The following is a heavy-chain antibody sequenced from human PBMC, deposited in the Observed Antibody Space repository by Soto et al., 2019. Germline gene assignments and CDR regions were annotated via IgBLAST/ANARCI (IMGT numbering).Heavy chain of an antibody. Sequence: GESLKISCKGSGYSFTSYWIGWVRQMPGKGLEWMGIIYPGDSDTRYSPSFQGKVTISADKSTSTAYLQWSSLKASDTAMYYCARASQCGCSYVDYYPGMDVWGQGPTVTVSS. D-gene: IGHD5-18*01. J-gene: IGHJ6*02. CDR2: IYPGDSDT. CDR3: ARASQCGCSYVDYYPGMDV. V-gene: IGHV5-51*01. CDR1: GYSFTSYW.